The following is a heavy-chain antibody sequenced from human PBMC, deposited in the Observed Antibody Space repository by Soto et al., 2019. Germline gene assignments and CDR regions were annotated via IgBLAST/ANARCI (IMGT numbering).Heavy chain of an antibody. CDR1: GYTFTSYG. J-gene: IGHJ5*02. V-gene: IGHV1-18*01. D-gene: IGHD2-15*01. Sequence: ASVKVSCKASGYTFTSYGISWVLQAPGQGLEWMGWISAYNGNTNYAQKLQGRVTMTTDTSTSTAYMELRSLRSDDTAVYYCARGSAVVVVAATPANWFDPWGQGTLVTVSS. CDR3: ARGSAVVVVAATPANWFDP. CDR2: ISAYNGNT.